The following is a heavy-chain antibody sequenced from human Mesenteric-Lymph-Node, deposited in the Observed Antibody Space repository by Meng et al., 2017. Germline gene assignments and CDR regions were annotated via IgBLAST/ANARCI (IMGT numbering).Heavy chain of an antibody. J-gene: IGHJ1*01. V-gene: IGHV3-11*04. CDR3: ARPEEEQWLVRGPGYFQH. CDR2: ISSSGSTI. Sequence: SCAASGFTFSDYYMSWIRQAPGKGLEWVSYISSSGSTIYYADSVKGRFTISRDNAKNSLYLQMNSLRAEDTAVYYCARPEEEQWLVRGPGYFQHWGQGTLVTVSS. D-gene: IGHD6-19*01. CDR1: GFTFSDYY.